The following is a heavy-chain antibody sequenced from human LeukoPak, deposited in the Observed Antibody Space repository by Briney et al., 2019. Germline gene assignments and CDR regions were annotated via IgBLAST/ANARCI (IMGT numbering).Heavy chain of an antibody. D-gene: IGHD6-19*01. J-gene: IGHJ4*02. CDR2: INHSGST. Sequence: SETLSLTCAVYGGSFSGYYWSWIRQPPGKGLEWIGEINHSGSTNYNPSLKSRVTISVDTSKNQFSLKLSSVTAADTAVYYCARVTAVAGSRIGYYFDYWGQGTLVTVSS. CDR3: ARVTAVAGSRIGYYFDY. V-gene: IGHV4-34*01. CDR1: GGSFSGYY.